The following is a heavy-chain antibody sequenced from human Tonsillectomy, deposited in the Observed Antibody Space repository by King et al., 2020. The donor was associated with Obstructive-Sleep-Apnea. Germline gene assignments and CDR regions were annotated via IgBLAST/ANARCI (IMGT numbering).Heavy chain of an antibody. CDR1: GFSVSSNY. Sequence: QLVQSGGGLVQPGGSLRLSCAASGFSVSSNYVSWVRQAPGKGLEWVSIIYSGGSTYYADSVKGRFIISRDNSKNTVYLQMNSLRAEDTAVYYCARPMISGSRGSYFDQWGQGTLVTVSS. CDR3: ARPMISGSRGSYFDQ. CDR2: IYSGGST. J-gene: IGHJ4*02. V-gene: IGHV3-66*01. D-gene: IGHD3-22*01.